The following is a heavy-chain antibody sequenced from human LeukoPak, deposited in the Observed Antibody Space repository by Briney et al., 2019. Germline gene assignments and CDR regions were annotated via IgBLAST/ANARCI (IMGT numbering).Heavy chain of an antibody. CDR2: FDPEDGET. CDR3: ATDLLRRRLLAAAGKKILDY. CDR1: GYTLTELS. J-gene: IGHJ4*02. D-gene: IGHD6-13*01. V-gene: IGHV1-24*01. Sequence: ASVKVSCKVSGYTLTELSMHWVRQAPGKGLDGMGGFDPEDGETIYAQKFQGRVTMTEDTSTDTAYMELSSLRSEDTAVYYCATDLLRRRLLAAAGKKILDYWGQGTLVTVSS.